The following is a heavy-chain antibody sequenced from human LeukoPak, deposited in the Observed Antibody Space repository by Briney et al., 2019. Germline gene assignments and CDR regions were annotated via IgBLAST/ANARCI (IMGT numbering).Heavy chain of an antibody. Sequence: GGSLRLSCAASGFTFGSYTMHWVRQAPGKGLDWVALISYDGSEKSYADSVKGRFTISRHNTKNTLYLQINILRAEDTAVYYCARDLYSYGPFDYWGQGNLVPVSS. J-gene: IGHJ4*02. CDR2: ISYDGSEK. CDR3: ARDLYSYGPFDY. CDR1: GFTFGSYT. D-gene: IGHD5-18*01. V-gene: IGHV3-30*04.